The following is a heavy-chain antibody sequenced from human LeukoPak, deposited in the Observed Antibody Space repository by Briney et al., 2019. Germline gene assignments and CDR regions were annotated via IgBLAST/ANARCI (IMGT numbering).Heavy chain of an antibody. Sequence: GGSLRLSCAASGFTFSSYAMHWVRQAPGKGLEWVAVISYDGSNKYYADSVKGRFTISRDNSKNTLYLQMNSLRAEDTAVYYCARDRDDSMDYWGQGTLVTVSS. J-gene: IGHJ4*02. CDR3: ARDRDDSMDY. CDR1: GFTFSSYA. V-gene: IGHV3-30*04. CDR2: ISYDGSNK. D-gene: IGHD3-3*01.